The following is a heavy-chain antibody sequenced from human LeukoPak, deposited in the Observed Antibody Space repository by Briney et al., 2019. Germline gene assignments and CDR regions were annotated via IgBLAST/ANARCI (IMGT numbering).Heavy chain of an antibody. Sequence: GASVKVSCKASGYTFTSYGISWVRQAPGQGLEWMGWISAYNGNTNYAQKLQGRVTMTTDTSTSTAYMELRSLRSDDTAVYYCARDGHRLTRSSSWHDYWGQGTLVTVSS. CDR1: GYTFTSYG. CDR2: ISAYNGNT. D-gene: IGHD6-13*01. J-gene: IGHJ4*02. CDR3: ARDGHRLTRSSSWHDY. V-gene: IGHV1-18*01.